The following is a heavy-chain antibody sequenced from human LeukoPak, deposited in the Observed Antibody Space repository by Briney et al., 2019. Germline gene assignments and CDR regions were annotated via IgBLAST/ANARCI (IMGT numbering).Heavy chain of an antibody. J-gene: IGHJ3*02. Sequence: GGSLRLSCAASGFTVSSNYMSWVRQAPGKGLEWVSVIYSGGSTYYADSVKGRFTISRDNSKNTLYFQMNSLRGEDTAVYYCARGALVAHDAFDIWGQGTMVTVSS. V-gene: IGHV3-53*01. CDR1: GFTVSSNY. CDR2: IYSGGST. CDR3: ARGALVAHDAFDI. D-gene: IGHD2-8*02.